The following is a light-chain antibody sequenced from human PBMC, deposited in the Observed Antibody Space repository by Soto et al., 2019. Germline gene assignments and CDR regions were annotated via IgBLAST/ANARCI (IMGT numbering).Light chain of an antibody. CDR1: NIGSQS. V-gene: IGLV3-21*04. CDR2: YDS. CDR3: QVWDSSSDHVV. Sequence: SYELTQPPSVSVAPGKTASITCGGTNIGSQSVHWYQQKPGQAPVLVIYYDSDRPSGIPERFSGSNSGNTATLTISRGEAGDEADYSCQVWDSSSDHVVFGGGTKLTVL. J-gene: IGLJ2*01.